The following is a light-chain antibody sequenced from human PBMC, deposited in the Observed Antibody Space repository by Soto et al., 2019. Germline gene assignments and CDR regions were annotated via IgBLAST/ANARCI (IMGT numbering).Light chain of an antibody. Sequence: EIVLTQSPATLSLSPGDRATLSCGASQGIRSSYVGWYQQKAGLAPRLLIYDGSSRATGIPDRLSGGGSGTAFSLTIDRLEPEDFGVYYCQQYDNSAPLSFGGGTKVEMK. CDR1: QGIRSSY. CDR2: DGS. V-gene: IGKV3D-20*01. J-gene: IGKJ4*01. CDR3: QQYDNSAPLS.